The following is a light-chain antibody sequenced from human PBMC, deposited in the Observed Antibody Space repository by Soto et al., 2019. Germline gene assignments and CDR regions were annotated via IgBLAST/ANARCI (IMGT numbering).Light chain of an antibody. CDR3: QSYDSSLSGVV. CDR1: SSNIGAGYD. Sequence: QSVLTQPPSVPGAPGQRVTFSCTGSSSNIGAGYDVHWYQQLPGTAPKLLFYGNSNRPSGVPDRFSGSKSGTSASLAITGLQAEDEADYYCQSYDSSLSGVVFGGGTKLTVL. V-gene: IGLV1-40*01. CDR2: GNS. J-gene: IGLJ2*01.